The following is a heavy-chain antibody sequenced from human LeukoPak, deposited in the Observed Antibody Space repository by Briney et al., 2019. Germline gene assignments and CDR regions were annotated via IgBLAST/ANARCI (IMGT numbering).Heavy chain of an antibody. CDR1: RYTFTSYY. CDR2: INPSGGST. CDR3: ARKGYYGSGSYYPSPFDY. V-gene: IGHV1-46*01. Sequence: ASVKVSCKASRYTFTSYYMHWVRQAPGQGLEWMGIINPSGGSTSYAQKFQGRVTMTRDTSTSTVYMELSSLRSEDTAVYYCARKGYYGSGSYYPSPFDYWGQGTLVTVSS. J-gene: IGHJ4*02. D-gene: IGHD3-10*01.